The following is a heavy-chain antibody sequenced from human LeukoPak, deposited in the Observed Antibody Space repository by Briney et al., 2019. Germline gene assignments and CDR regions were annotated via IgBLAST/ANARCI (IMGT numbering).Heavy chain of an antibody. V-gene: IGHV3-66*01. D-gene: IGHD6-13*01. Sequence: GGSLRLSCAASGFTVSSNHMNWARQAAGKGLEWVSVIYSGGGTYYADSVEGRFTISRDNSKNTLYLQMNSLRAEDTAVYYCARFSSLAAAGTIDYWGQGTLVTVSS. CDR2: IYSGGGT. CDR3: ARFSSLAAAGTIDY. CDR1: GFTVSSNH. J-gene: IGHJ4*02.